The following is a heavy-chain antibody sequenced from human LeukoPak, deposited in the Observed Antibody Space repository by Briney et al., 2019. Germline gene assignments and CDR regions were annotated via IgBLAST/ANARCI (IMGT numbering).Heavy chain of an antibody. D-gene: IGHD1-26*01. J-gene: IGHJ4*02. CDR3: TTDSNPYSGSYYGVVAY. CDR2: IKSKTDGGTT. Sequence: GGSLRLSCAASEFTFSNAWMSWVRQAPGKGLEWVGRIKSKTDGGTTDYAAPVKGRFTISRDDSKNTLYLQMNSLKTEDTAVYYCTTDSNPYSGSYYGVVAYWGQGTLVTVSS. CDR1: EFTFSNAW. V-gene: IGHV3-15*01.